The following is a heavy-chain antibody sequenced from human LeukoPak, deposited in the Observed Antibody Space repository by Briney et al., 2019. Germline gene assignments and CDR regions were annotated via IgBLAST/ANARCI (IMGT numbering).Heavy chain of an antibody. D-gene: IGHD1-26*01. Sequence: ASVKVSCKASGYTFTSYDINWVRQAPGQGLEWMGWISAYNGNTNYAQKLQGRVTMTTDTSTSTAYMELRSLRSDDTAVYYCAGSGSYSPYYYYYGMDVWGQGTTVTVSS. CDR2: ISAYNGNT. V-gene: IGHV1-18*01. CDR3: AGSGSYSPYYYYYGMDV. J-gene: IGHJ6*02. CDR1: GYTFTSYD.